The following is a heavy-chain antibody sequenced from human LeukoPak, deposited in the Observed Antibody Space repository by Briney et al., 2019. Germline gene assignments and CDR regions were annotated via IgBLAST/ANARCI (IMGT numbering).Heavy chain of an antibody. V-gene: IGHV3-66*01. D-gene: IGHD2-15*01. CDR3: ARGGVVYPDSFDI. CDR2: IFSGGGT. J-gene: IGHJ3*02. CDR1: GFTFSDYY. Sequence: PGGSLRLSCAASGFTFSDYYMTWIRQAPGKGLEWVSLIFSGGGTYYADSVKGRFTISRDNSKNTLFLQMNSLRAEDTAVYYCARGGVVYPDSFDIWGRGTMVTVSS.